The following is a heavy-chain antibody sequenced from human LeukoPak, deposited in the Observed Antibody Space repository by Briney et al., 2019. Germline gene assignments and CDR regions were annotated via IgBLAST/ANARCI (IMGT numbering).Heavy chain of an antibody. CDR1: GGTFSSYA. Sequence: SVKVSCKASGGTFSSYAISWVRQAPGQGLEWMGGIIPIFGTANYAQKFQGRVTITADESTSTAYMELSSLRSEDTAVYYCARVPAGIAAAGLNWFDPWGQGTLVTVSS. CDR3: ARVPAGIAAAGLNWFDP. V-gene: IGHV1-69*13. J-gene: IGHJ5*02. CDR2: IIPIFGTA. D-gene: IGHD6-13*01.